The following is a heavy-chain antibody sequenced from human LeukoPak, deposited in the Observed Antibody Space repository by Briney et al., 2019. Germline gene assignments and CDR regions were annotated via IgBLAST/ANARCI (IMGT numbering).Heavy chain of an antibody. Sequence: PSETLSLTCTVSGGSISSYYWSWIRQPPGKGLEWIGYIYYSGSTNYNPSLRSRVTISVDTSKNQFSLKLSSVTAADTAVYYCARATYNVYYYYYGMDVWGKGTTVTVSP. CDR2: IYYSGST. CDR1: GGSISSYY. V-gene: IGHV4-59*01. D-gene: IGHD5-24*01. CDR3: ARATYNVYYYYYGMDV. J-gene: IGHJ6*04.